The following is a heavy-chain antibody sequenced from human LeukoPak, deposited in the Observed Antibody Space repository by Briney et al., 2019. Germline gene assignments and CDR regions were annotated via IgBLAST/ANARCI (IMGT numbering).Heavy chain of an antibody. CDR3: ARDKGYYDSSGYYSH. J-gene: IGHJ4*02. CDR1: GGSISSYY. D-gene: IGHD3-22*01. V-gene: IGHV4-59*01. CDR2: IYYSGST. Sequence: NASETLSLTCTVSGGSISSYYWSWIRQPPGKGLEWIGYIYYSGSTNYNPSLKSRVTISVDTSKNQFSLKLSSVTAADTAVYYCARDKGYYDSSGYYSHWGQGTLVTVSS.